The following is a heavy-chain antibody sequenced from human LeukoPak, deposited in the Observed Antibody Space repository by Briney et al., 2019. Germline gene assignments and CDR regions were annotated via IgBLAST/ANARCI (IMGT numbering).Heavy chain of an antibody. J-gene: IGHJ3*02. CDR1: GYRFTTYW. V-gene: IGHV5-51*01. D-gene: IGHD5-24*01. CDR2: IYPGDSDT. Sequence: GESLKISCKASGYRFTTYWIGWVRQMPGKGLEWMGIIYPGDSDTRDSPSFQSQVTISADKSITTAYLQWSSLKASDTAMYYCARLSRMATTLDAFDIWGQGTMVTVSS. CDR3: ARLSRMATTLDAFDI.